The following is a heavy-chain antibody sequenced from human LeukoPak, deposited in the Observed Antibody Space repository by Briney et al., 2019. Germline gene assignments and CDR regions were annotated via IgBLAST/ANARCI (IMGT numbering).Heavy chain of an antibody. Sequence: PGGSLRLSCAASGFTFSSYEMNWVRQAPGKGLEWVSYISSSGSTIYYADSVKGRFTISRDNAKNSLYLQMNSLRAEDTAVYYCAREGAYSSFDYWGQRTLVTVSS. J-gene: IGHJ4*02. V-gene: IGHV3-48*03. CDR3: AREGAYSSFDY. CDR2: ISSSGSTI. CDR1: GFTFSSYE. D-gene: IGHD6-13*01.